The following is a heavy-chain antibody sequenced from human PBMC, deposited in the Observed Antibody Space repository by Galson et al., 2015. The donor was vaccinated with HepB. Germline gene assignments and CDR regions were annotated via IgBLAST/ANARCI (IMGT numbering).Heavy chain of an antibody. CDR2: IYPGASDT. Sequence: QSGAEVKKPGESLKISCKGSGYTFSSYWIAWVRQMPGKGLEWMAIIYPGASDTRYSPSFQGHVTTSADKSIGTAYLHWSSLKASDTAAYYCARLNSYGYEVYYVIDVWGQGTTVTVSS. CDR1: GYTFSSYW. D-gene: IGHD3-16*01. CDR3: ARLNSYGYEVYYVIDV. V-gene: IGHV5-51*01. J-gene: IGHJ6*02.